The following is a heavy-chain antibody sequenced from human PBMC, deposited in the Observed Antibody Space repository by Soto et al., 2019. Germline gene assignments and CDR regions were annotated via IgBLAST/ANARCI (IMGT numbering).Heavy chain of an antibody. CDR1: GGSISSSSYY. J-gene: IGHJ4*02. D-gene: IGHD6-25*01. Sequence: QLQLQESGPGLVKPSETLSLTCTVSGGSISSSSYYWGWIRQPPGKGLEWIGSVYFSGSTYYNPSLRSRVTISVDTSKNQFSLKLTSVTAADTAVFYCARQGVAALHFDYWGQGTLVTVSS. CDR3: ARQGVAALHFDY. CDR2: VYFSGST. V-gene: IGHV4-39*01.